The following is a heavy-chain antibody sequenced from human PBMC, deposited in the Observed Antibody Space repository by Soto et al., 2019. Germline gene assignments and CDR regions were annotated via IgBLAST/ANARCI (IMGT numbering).Heavy chain of an antibody. V-gene: IGHV1-24*01. CDR2: FDPEDGET. D-gene: IGHD3-3*01. J-gene: IGHJ4*02. CDR1: RYPLTELS. Sequence: GSGKVSCKVCRYPLTELSMHLVRQAPGKGLEWIGGFDPEDGETIYAQKFQGRVTMTEYTSTDTAYMELSSLRSEDTAVYYCATFLEWLRASSYGLDYWGQGTMFTVSS. CDR3: ATFLEWLRASSYGLDY.